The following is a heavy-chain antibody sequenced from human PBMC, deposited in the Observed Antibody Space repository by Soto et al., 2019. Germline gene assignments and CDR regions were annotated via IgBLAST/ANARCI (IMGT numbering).Heavy chain of an antibody. CDR2: INPNSGGT. J-gene: IGHJ6*02. CDR1: GYTFTGYY. Sequence: ASVKVSCKASGYTFTGYYMHWVRQAPGQGLEWMGWINPNSGGTNYAQKFQGWVTMTRDTSISTAYMELSRLRSDDTAVYYCARAVNGAYYYGMYVWGQGTTFTVSS. CDR3: ARAVNGAYYYGMYV. D-gene: IGHD2-8*01. V-gene: IGHV1-2*04.